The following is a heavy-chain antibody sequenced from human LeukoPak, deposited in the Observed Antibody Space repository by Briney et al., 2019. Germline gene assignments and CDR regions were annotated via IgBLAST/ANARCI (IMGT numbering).Heavy chain of an antibody. CDR3: ARDGSDHVYYYYYYYMDV. Sequence: PGGSLRLSCAASGFTFSSHGMNWVRQAPGKGLEWVSYISSSGSTIYYADSVKGRFTISRDNAKNSLYLQMNSLRAEDTAVYYCARDGSDHVYYYYYYYMDVWGKGTTVTVSS. CDR1: GFTFSSHG. D-gene: IGHD1-26*01. CDR2: ISSSGSTI. V-gene: IGHV3-48*04. J-gene: IGHJ6*03.